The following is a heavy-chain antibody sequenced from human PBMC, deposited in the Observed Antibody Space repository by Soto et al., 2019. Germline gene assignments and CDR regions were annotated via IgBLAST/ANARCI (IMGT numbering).Heavy chain of an antibody. D-gene: IGHD3-3*01. Sequence: PGGSLRLSCAASGFTFSSYAMSWVRQAPGKGLEWVSAISGSGGSTYYADSVKGRFTISRDNSKNTPYLQMNSLRAEDTAVYYCAKDPPYYDFWSGYPRRQYGMDVWGQGTTVTVSS. J-gene: IGHJ6*02. V-gene: IGHV3-23*01. CDR3: AKDPPYYDFWSGYPRRQYGMDV. CDR2: ISGSGGST. CDR1: GFTFSSYA.